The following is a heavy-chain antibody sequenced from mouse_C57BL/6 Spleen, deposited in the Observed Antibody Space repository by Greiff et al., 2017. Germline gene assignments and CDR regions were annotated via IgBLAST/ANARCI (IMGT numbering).Heavy chain of an antibody. Sequence: EVKLVESGGGLVKPGGSLKLSCAASGFTFSSYAMSWVRQTPEKRLEWVATISDGGSYTYYPDNVKGRFTISRDNAKNNLYLQMSHLKSEDTAMYYCASADYDVFGSFAYWGQGTLGTVSA. V-gene: IGHV5-4*03. CDR1: GFTFSSYA. J-gene: IGHJ3*01. CDR2: ISDGGSYT. D-gene: IGHD2-4*01. CDR3: ASADYDVFGSFAY.